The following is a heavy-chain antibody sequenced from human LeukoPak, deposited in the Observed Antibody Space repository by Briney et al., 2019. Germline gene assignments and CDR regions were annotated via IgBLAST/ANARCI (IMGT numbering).Heavy chain of an antibody. CDR3: TGHYDSSGRQGLY. Sequence: GGSLRLSCAASGFTFSGSSMHWVRQASGKGLEWVGRIRSKANSSATAYAASVKGRFTISRDDSKNTAYLQMNSLETEDTAVYYCTGHYDSSGRQGLYWGQGTLVTVSS. D-gene: IGHD3-22*01. CDR2: IRSKANSSAT. CDR1: GFTFSGSS. J-gene: IGHJ4*02. V-gene: IGHV3-73*01.